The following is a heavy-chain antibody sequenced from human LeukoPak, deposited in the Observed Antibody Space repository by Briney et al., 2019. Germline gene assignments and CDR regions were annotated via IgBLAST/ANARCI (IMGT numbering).Heavy chain of an antibody. V-gene: IGHV5-51*01. Sequence: GESLKISCQASGYSIMFYWIGWLRQTPGKGLEWVGIIYPGDSDTRYSPSFQGQVTISADKSISTAYLQWSSLKASDTAMYYCARRLGTTGTTSAFDIWGQGTMVTVSS. CDR1: GYSIMFYW. J-gene: IGHJ3*02. CDR2: IYPGDSDT. D-gene: IGHD1-1*01. CDR3: ARRLGTTGTTSAFDI.